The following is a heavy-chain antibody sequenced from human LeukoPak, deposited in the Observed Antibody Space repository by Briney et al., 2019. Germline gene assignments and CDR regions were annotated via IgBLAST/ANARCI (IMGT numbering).Heavy chain of an antibody. CDR2: IKNKLDGGTS. D-gene: IGHD2-8*01. CDR3: ARMNDRDAFDV. CDR1: GFTFSKDW. Sequence: GGSLRLSGAASGFTFSKDWMSCVRQSPGKGLEWVGLIKNKLDGGTSDSAAPVKGRFTVSRDDSKNTLYLQMNSLKIEDTAVYYCARMNDRDAFDVWGQGTMVTVSS. J-gene: IGHJ3*01. V-gene: IGHV3-15*01.